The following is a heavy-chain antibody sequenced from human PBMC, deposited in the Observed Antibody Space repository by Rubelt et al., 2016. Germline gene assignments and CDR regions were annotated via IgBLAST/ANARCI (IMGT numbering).Heavy chain of an antibody. J-gene: IGHJ5*02. CDR3: ARERIAARGLYDP. D-gene: IGHD6-6*01. Sequence: QVPLQQWGTGLLKPSETLSRTCAVSGGSISSYHWSWIRQPPGKGLEWIGYIYYSGSTNYNPSLKSRVPISVDTSTNQFSLTRSSVTAADTAVYYCARERIAARGLYDPWAQGTLVTVSS. CDR2: IYYSGST. V-gene: IGHV4-59*08. CDR1: GGSISSYH.